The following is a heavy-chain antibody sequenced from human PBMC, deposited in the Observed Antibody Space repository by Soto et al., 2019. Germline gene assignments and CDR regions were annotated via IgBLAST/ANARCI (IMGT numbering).Heavy chain of an antibody. Sequence: QVQLVQSGAEVKKPGASVKVSCKASGYTFTGYFMHWVRQAPGQGLEWMGWINPNSGGTNYAQKFQGRVIMTRDTSISTAYMELSRLRSDDTALYYCARSPSTIAARPDFWGQGTLVTVSS. CDR3: ARSPSTIAARPDF. J-gene: IGHJ4*02. CDR1: GYTFTGYF. D-gene: IGHD6-6*01. CDR2: INPNSGGT. V-gene: IGHV1-2*02.